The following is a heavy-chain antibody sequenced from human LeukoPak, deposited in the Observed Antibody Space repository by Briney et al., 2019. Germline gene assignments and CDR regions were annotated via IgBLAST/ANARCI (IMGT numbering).Heavy chain of an antibody. CDR2: IYYNGST. D-gene: IGHD2-15*01. CDR3: ARDGGYCSGGSCYYV. J-gene: IGHJ6*02. CDR1: GGSISSYY. V-gene: IGHV4-59*01. Sequence: SETLSLTCTVSGGSISSYYWSWIRQPPGKGLEWIGYIYYNGSTNYNPSLKSRVTISVDTSKNQFSLKLSSVTAADTAVYYCARDGGYCSGGSCYYVWGQGTTVTVSS.